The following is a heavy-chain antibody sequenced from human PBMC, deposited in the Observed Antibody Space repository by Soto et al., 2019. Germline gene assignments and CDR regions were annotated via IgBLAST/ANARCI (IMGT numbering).Heavy chain of an antibody. D-gene: IGHD3-10*01. CDR1: GGSISSNY. CDR3: VGSDTLVGRVNAAVY. J-gene: IGHJ4*02. CDR2: IYYGGST. Sequence: SETLSLTCTVSGGSISSNYWSWIRQPPGKGLEWIGYIYYGGSTHSNPSLKSRVIISLDTPKNQFSLKLSSVTAADTAIYYCVGSDTLVGRVNAAVYWDQGPLVTV. V-gene: IGHV4-59*12.